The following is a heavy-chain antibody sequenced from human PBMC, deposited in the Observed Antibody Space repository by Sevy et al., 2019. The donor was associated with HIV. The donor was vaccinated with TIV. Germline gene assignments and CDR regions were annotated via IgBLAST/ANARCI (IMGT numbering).Heavy chain of an antibody. CDR2: ISSSSSTI. CDR1: GFTFSSYS. J-gene: IGHJ6*02. V-gene: IGHV3-48*01. CDR3: ARGNYYYYGMDV. Sequence: GGSLRLSCAASGFTFSSYSMNWVRQAPGKGLEWVSYISSSSSTIYYADSVKGRFTFSRDNAKNSLYLQMNSLRAEDTAVYYCARGNYYYYGMDVWGQGTTVTVSS.